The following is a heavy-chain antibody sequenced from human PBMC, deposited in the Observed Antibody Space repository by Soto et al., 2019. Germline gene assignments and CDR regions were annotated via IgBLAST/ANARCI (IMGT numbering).Heavy chain of an antibody. CDR1: GFTFSNAW. D-gene: IGHD6-6*01. CDR2: IKTKADGGAT. J-gene: IGHJ6*02. Sequence: GGSLRLSCAASGFTFSNAWLSWVRQAPGKGLEWVGRIKTKADGGATDYAAPVKGRFTISRDDSKNTLFLQMNSLKTEDTGMYYCSTDAPYSSSSIYYYGMDVWGQGTTVTVSS. CDR3: STDAPYSSSSIYYYGMDV. V-gene: IGHV3-15*01.